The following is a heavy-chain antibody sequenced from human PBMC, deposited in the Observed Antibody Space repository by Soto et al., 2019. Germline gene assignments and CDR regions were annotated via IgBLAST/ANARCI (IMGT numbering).Heavy chain of an antibody. V-gene: IGHV3-23*01. CDR2: IGGSGGST. J-gene: IGHJ3*02. CDR3: AKMSKAYCSDGSCYSKAFDI. D-gene: IGHD2-15*01. CDR1: GFFFSNYA. Sequence: PGESLSLTCAVSGFFFSNYAWSCFRQAPGKGLEWVSAIGGSGGSTYYADSVKGRFTISIDNSKNQLYLQMNTLTAEDTAVYYCAKMSKAYCSDGSCYSKAFDIWGQGTLVTVSS.